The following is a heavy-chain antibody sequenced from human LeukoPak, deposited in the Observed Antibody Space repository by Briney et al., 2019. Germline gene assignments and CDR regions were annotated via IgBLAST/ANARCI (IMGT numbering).Heavy chain of an antibody. CDR1: GYTFTSFD. J-gene: IGHJ4*02. CDR3: VTPTMRGPSYGYVRLLN. V-gene: IGHV1-8*03. D-gene: IGHD5-18*01. CDR2: MNPSSGDT. Sequence: ASVRVSCKASGYTFTSFDINWVRQATGQGPEWMGWMNPSSGDTGYAQKFQGRVTFTRDTSTNTAYMELSSLTSEDTAVYYCVTPTMRGPSYGYVRLLNWGQGSLVTVSS.